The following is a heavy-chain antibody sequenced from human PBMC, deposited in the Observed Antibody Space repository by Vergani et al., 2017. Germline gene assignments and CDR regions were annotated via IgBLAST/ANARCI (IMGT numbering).Heavy chain of an antibody. CDR3: ATAGEAYCRGASCYDFFEY. V-gene: IGHV3-30*02. J-gene: IGHJ4*02. CDR1: GFTFTNYG. CDR2: TRYDGSVD. Sequence: QVQLVESGGGVVQPGGSLRLSCAASGFTFTNYGMHWVRQAPGKGLGWVAFTRYDGSVDYYGDSVRGRFTISRDNSKNTLYLQMNRLRPEDTAVYYCATAGEAYCRGASCYDFFEYWGQGTMVTVAS. D-gene: IGHD2-15*01.